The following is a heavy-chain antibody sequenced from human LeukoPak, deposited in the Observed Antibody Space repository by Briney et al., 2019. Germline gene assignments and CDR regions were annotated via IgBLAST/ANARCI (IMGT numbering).Heavy chain of an antibody. V-gene: IGHV1-69*05. Sequence: ASVKVSCKASGYTFTDYYMHWVRQAPGQGLEWMGRIHPFFGTATYAQQFQGRVTITTDESTSTAYMELSSLRSEDTAVYYCASDRGSPMYYFDCWGQGTLVTVSS. CDR1: GYTFTDYY. J-gene: IGHJ4*02. D-gene: IGHD3-10*01. CDR2: IHPFFGTA. CDR3: ASDRGSPMYYFDC.